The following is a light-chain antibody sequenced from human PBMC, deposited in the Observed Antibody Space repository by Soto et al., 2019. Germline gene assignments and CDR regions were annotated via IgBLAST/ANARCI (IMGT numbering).Light chain of an antibody. CDR2: LNSDGSL. J-gene: IGLJ2*01. CDR3: QTWGTGV. V-gene: IGLV4-69*02. CDR1: SGHSSYA. Sequence: QPVLTQSPSASASLGASVKLTCTLSSGHSSYAIAWHQQQPEKGPRFLMKLNSDGSLSKGDGIPDRFSGSSSGAERYLTISSLQSEDEADYYCQTWGTGVFGGGTKLTVL.